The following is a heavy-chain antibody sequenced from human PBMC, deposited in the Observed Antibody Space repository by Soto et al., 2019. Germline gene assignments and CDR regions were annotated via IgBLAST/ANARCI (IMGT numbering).Heavy chain of an antibody. CDR2: IITVLGTT. D-gene: IGHD2-21*01. Sequence: QVQLVQSGAELKTTGSSVKVSCRASGDTFSSYAVNWVRQAPGRGLEWMGRIITVLGTTDYAQNFKGRLTITAEKSTKTVYMELSSLRSEDTAVYYCARRRYCGYDCYHKHYYGMDVWGQGTTVTVAS. V-gene: IGHV1-69*08. CDR1: GDTFSSYA. CDR3: ARRRYCGYDCYHKHYYGMDV. J-gene: IGHJ6*02.